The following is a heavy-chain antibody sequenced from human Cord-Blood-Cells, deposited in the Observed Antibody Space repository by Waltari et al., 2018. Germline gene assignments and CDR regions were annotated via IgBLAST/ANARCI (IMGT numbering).Heavy chain of an antibody. V-gene: IGHV4-59*08. CDR3: ERLKLGILYYFDY. CDR1: GGSISSYY. Sequence: QVQLQESGPGLVKPSETLSLTCTVSGGSISSYYWSWIRQPPGKGLEWIGYIYYSGSTNYNPSLKSRVTISVDTSKNQFSLKLSSVTAADTAVYYCERLKLGILYYFDYWGQGTLVTVSS. CDR2: IYYSGST. D-gene: IGHD3-16*01. J-gene: IGHJ4*02.